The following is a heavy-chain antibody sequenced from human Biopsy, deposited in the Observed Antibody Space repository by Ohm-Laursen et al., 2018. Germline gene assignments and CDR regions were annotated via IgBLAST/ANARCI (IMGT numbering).Heavy chain of an antibody. D-gene: IGHD6-19*01. Sequence: SDTLSLTWTASGDSVSSGSFYWTWIRQPPGQGLEYIGYIYDRGSTANYNPSLESRVTMSVDMPKNQFSLKLSSVTAADTAIYYCARGMRSSGWPYFDSWGQGTLVTVSS. CDR1: GDSVSSGSFY. V-gene: IGHV4-61*01. CDR3: ARGMRSSGWPYFDS. CDR2: IYDRGSTA. J-gene: IGHJ4*02.